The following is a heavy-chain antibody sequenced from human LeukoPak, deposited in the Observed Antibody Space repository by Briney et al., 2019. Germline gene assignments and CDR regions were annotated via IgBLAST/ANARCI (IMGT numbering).Heavy chain of an antibody. V-gene: IGHV1-2*02. Sequence: ASVKVSCKASGYTFTGYYMHWVRQAPGQGLEWMGWINPNSGGTNYAQKFQGRVTMTRDTSISTAYMELSRLRSDDTAVYYCARDFDYDILTGLLKNWGQGTLVTVSS. CDR2: INPNSGGT. D-gene: IGHD3-9*01. J-gene: IGHJ4*02. CDR1: GYTFTGYY. CDR3: ARDFDYDILTGLLKN.